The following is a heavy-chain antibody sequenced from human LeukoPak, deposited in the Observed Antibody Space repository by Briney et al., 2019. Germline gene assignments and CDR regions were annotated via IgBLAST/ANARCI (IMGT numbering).Heavy chain of an antibody. J-gene: IGHJ4*02. CDR1: GFTFSDSA. CDR2: IRIKSNNYAT. CDR3: SRPKSPAG. Sequence: GGSLRLSCAASGFTFSDSAIHWVRQASGKGLEWVGRIRIKSNNYATAYVASVQGRFTISRDDSENTAYLQMNSLKTEDTAVYYCSRPKSPAGWGQGTLVTVSS. V-gene: IGHV3-73*01.